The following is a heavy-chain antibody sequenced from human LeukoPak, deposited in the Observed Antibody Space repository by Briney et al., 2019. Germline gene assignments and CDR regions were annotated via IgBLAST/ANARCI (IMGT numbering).Heavy chain of an antibody. CDR1: GGTFSSYA. J-gene: IGHJ4*02. CDR3: ARAFAYYVSSGAFDY. D-gene: IGHD3-22*01. CDR2: IIPIFGTA. Sequence: ASVKVSCKASGGTFSSYAISWVRQAPGQGLEWMGGIIPIFGTANYAQKFQGRVTMTRDMSTSTVYMELSSLRSEDTAVYYCARAFAYYVSSGAFDYWGQGTLVTVSS. V-gene: IGHV1-69*05.